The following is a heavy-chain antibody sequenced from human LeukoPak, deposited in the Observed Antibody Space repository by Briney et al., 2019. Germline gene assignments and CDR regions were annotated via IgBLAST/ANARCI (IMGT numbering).Heavy chain of an antibody. D-gene: IGHD3-22*01. CDR2: ISSSSSTI. V-gene: IGHV3-48*04. J-gene: IGHJ4*02. CDR1: GFTFSSYS. Sequence: GGSLRLSCAASGFTFSSYSMNWVRQAPGKGLEWVSYISSSSSTIYYADSVKGRFTISRDNAKNSLYLQMNSLRAEDTAVYYCAREPTTNYYDSSGYFDYWGQGTLVTVSS. CDR3: AREPTTNYYDSSGYFDY.